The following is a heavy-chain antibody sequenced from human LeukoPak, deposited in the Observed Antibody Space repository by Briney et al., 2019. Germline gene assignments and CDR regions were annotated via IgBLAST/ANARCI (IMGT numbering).Heavy chain of an antibody. V-gene: IGHV3-48*03. D-gene: IGHD5-18*01. Sequence: AGGSLRLSCAASGFTFSSYEMNWVRQAPGKGLEWVSYISSSGSTIYYADSVKGRFTISRDNAKNSLYLQMNSLRAEDTAVYYCARDDSIMDTAMAAYYYYYGMDVWGKGTTVTVSS. CDR1: GFTFSSYE. CDR3: ARDDSIMDTAMAAYYYYYGMDV. CDR2: ISSSGSTI. J-gene: IGHJ6*04.